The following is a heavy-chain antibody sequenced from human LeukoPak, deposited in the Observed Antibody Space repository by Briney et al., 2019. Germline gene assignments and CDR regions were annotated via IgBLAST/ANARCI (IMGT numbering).Heavy chain of an antibody. V-gene: IGHV3-30*02. CDR1: GFTFSSYG. D-gene: IGHD3-10*01. Sequence: PGGSLRLSCAASGFTFSSYGMHWVRQAPGKGLEWVAFIRYDGSNKYYADSVKGRFTISRDNSKNSLYLQMNSLRAEDTAVYYCARDVGLWFGEYAWGQGTLVTVSS. CDR2: IRYDGSNK. J-gene: IGHJ5*02. CDR3: ARDVGLWFGEYA.